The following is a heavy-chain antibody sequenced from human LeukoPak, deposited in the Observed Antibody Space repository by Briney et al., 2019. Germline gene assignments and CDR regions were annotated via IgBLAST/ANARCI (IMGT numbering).Heavy chain of an antibody. CDR1: GGSISSGSYY. V-gene: IGHV4-61*02. J-gene: IGHJ6*03. CDR2: IYTSGST. CDR3: ARFEAYPLYYYYYMDV. Sequence: SETLSLTCTVSGGSISSGSYYWSCIRQPAGKGLEWIGRIYTSGSTNYNPSLKSRVTISVDTSKNQFSLKLSSVTAADTAVYYCARFEAYPLYYYYYMDVWGKGTTVAVSS.